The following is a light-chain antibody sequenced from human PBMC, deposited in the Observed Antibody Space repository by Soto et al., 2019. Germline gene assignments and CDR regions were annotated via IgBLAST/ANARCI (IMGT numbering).Light chain of an antibody. CDR2: GAS. CDR1: QSVSTY. Sequence: EIVMTQSPATLSVSPGERATLSCRASQSVSTYLAWYQQKPGQAPRLLIFGASTRATGIPARFSGSGSGSELTLTISSLQSEAFAVYSCQQYNNWPLVTFGGGTRVEIK. J-gene: IGKJ4*01. CDR3: QQYNNWPLVT. V-gene: IGKV3-15*01.